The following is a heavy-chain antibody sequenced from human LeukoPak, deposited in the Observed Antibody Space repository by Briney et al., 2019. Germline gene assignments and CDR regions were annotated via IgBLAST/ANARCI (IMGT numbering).Heavy chain of an antibody. Sequence: PGGTLRLSCAASGFTFSSYGMSWVRQAPGKGLEWVSYISSSGSTIYYADSVKGRFTISRDNAKNSLYLQMNSLRAEDTAVYYCATGTGTTLSFGYRGQGTLVTVSS. J-gene: IGHJ4*02. V-gene: IGHV3-48*04. D-gene: IGHD1-1*01. CDR2: ISSSGSTI. CDR3: ATGTGTTLSFGY. CDR1: GFTFSSYG.